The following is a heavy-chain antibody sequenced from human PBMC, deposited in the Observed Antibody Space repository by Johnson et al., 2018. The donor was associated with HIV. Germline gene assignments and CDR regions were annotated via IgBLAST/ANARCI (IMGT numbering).Heavy chain of an antibody. Sequence: EVQLVESGGGLVQPGGSLRLSCAASGFIFSSYWMSWVRQAPGKGLEWVASIKQDGSEKYYVDSVKGRFTISRDNAKNSLFLKMNSLRAEDTAVYYCARPGEGRDASVVRAFDIWGQGTMVTVSS. CDR3: ARPGEGRDASVVRAFDI. CDR1: GFIFSSYW. J-gene: IGHJ3*02. V-gene: IGHV3-7*05. CDR2: IKQDGSEK. D-gene: IGHD5-24*01.